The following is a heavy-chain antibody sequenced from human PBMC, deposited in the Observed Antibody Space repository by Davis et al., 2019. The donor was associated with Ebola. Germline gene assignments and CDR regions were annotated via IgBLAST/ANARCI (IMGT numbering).Heavy chain of an antibody. D-gene: IGHD6-13*01. Sequence: GESLKISCAASEFTFSNYAMSWVRQSPGKGLEWVSAITSSGGTTGYADSVKGRFTISRDNAKNSLYLQMNSLRAEDTAVYYCARGSIAAALDVWGQGTTVTVSS. V-gene: IGHV3-23*01. CDR2: ITSSGGTT. CDR3: ARGSIAAALDV. CDR1: EFTFSNYA. J-gene: IGHJ6*02.